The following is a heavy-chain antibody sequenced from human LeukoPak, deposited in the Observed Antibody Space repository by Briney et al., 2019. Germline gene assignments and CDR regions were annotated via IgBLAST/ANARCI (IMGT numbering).Heavy chain of an antibody. CDR1: GGSTSSGSYY. V-gene: IGHV4-61*02. Sequence: SQTLSLTCTVSGGSTSSGSYYWSWIRQPAGKGLEWIGRIYTSGSTNYNPSLKSRVTMSVDTSKNQFSLKLSSVTAADTAVYYCARDQGAAGFDYWGQGTLVTVSS. J-gene: IGHJ4*02. CDR3: ARDQGAAGFDY. D-gene: IGHD6-13*01. CDR2: IYTSGST.